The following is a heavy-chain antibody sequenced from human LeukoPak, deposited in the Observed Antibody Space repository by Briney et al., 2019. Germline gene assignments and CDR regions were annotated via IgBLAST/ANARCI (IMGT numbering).Heavy chain of an antibody. CDR1: GYTFTGYY. CDR3: AREGYSSGYYHETNGFDY. J-gene: IGHJ4*02. V-gene: IGHV1-2*06. CDR2: INPNSGGT. Sequence: ASVKVSCKASGYTFTGYYIHWVRQAPGQGLEWMGRINPNSGGTNYAQKFQGRVTMTRDTSISTAYMELSRLRSDDTAVYYCAREGYSSGYYHETNGFDYWGQGTLVTVSS. D-gene: IGHD3-22*01.